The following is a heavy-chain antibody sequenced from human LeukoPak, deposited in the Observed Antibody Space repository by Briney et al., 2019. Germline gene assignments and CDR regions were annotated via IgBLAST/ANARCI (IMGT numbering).Heavy chain of an antibody. Sequence: GGSLRLSCAASGFTFSSYAMSWVRQAPGKGLEWVSAISGSGGSTYYADSVKGRFTISRDNSKNTLYLQMNSLGAEDSAVYYCARAHDFWSGYGGNYMDVWGKGTTVTVSS. CDR1: GFTFSSYA. CDR3: ARAHDFWSGYGGNYMDV. CDR2: ISGSGGST. V-gene: IGHV3-23*01. J-gene: IGHJ6*03. D-gene: IGHD3-3*01.